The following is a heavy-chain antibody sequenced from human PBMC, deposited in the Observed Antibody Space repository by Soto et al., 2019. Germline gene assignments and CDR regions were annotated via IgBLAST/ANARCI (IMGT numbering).Heavy chain of an antibody. V-gene: IGHV1-18*04. CDR1: GYTFTSYG. CDR3: ARGGSYCSSTSCYGIQLWSYDAFDI. CDR2: ISAYNGNT. D-gene: IGHD2-2*01. Sequence: ASVKVSCKASGYTFTSYGISWVRRAPGQGLEWMGWISAYNGNTNYAQKLQGRVTMTTDTSTSTAYMELRGLRSDDTAVYYCARGGSYCSSTSCYGIQLWSYDAFDIWGQGTMVTVSS. J-gene: IGHJ3*02.